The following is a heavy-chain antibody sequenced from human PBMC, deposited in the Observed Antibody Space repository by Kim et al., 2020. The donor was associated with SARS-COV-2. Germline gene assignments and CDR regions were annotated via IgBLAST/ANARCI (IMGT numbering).Heavy chain of an antibody. Sequence: LKSRVTLAVDTSKNQFSLKLSSVTAADTAVYYCARGPAWYYYGSGSQYDYWGQGTLVTVSS. D-gene: IGHD3-10*01. V-gene: IGHV4-34*01. J-gene: IGHJ4*02. CDR3: ARGPAWYYYGSGSQYDY.